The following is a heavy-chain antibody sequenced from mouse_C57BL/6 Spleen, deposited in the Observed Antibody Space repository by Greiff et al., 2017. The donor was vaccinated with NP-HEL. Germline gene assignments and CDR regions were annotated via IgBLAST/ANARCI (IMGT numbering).Heavy chain of an antibody. CDR2: IDPNSGGT. CDR3: AIDGYYDFDY. CDR1: GYTFTSYW. Sequence: QVQLKQPGAELVKPGASVKLSCKASGYTFTSYWMHWVKQRPGRGLEWIGRIDPNSGGTKYNEKFKSKATLTVDKPSSTAYMQLSSLTSEDSAVYYCAIDGYYDFDYWGQGTTLTVSS. D-gene: IGHD2-3*01. J-gene: IGHJ2*01. V-gene: IGHV1-72*01.